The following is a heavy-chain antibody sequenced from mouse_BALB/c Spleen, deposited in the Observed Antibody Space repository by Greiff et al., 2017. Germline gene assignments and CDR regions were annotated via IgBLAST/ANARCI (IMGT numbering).Heavy chain of an antibody. CDR3: ARHGDGSSPYYFDY. D-gene: IGHD1-1*01. Sequence: EVQVVESGGGLVKPGGSLKLSCAASGFTFSSYAMSWVRQTPEKRLEWVATISSGGSYTYYPDSVKGRFTISRDNAKNTLYLQMSSLRSEDTAMYYCARHGDGSSPYYFDYWGQGTTLTVSS. CDR1: GFTFSSYA. J-gene: IGHJ2*01. CDR2: ISSGGSYT. V-gene: IGHV5-9-3*01.